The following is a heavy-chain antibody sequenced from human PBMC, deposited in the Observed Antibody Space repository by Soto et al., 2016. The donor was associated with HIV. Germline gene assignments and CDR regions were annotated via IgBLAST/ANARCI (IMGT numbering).Heavy chain of an antibody. CDR3: VKGSMLQGIIRVPDYFDY. V-gene: IGHV3-9*03. CDR2: TSWNSGSI. Sequence: EVQLVESGGGLVQPGRSLRLSCAASGFILDDYAMHWVRQAPGKGLEWVSGTSWNSGSIGYADSVKGRFTISRDNAKNSLYLQMNSLRTEDMALYYCVKGSMLQGIIRVPDYFDYWGQGTLVTVSS. D-gene: IGHD3-10*01. CDR1: GFILDDYA. J-gene: IGHJ4*02.